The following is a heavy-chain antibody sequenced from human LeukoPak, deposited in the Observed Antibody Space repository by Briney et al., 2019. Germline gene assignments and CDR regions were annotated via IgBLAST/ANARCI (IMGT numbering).Heavy chain of an antibody. CDR2: ISYDGSNK. Sequence: GGSLRLSCAASGFTFSSYAMHWVRQAPGKGLEWVAVISYDGSNKYYADSVKGRFTISRDNSKNTRYLQMNSLRAEDTAVYYCAGNSGSYYEPWPRAPADYWGQGTLVTVSS. D-gene: IGHD1-26*01. V-gene: IGHV3-30*04. J-gene: IGHJ4*02. CDR1: GFTFSSYA. CDR3: AGNSGSYYEPWPRAPADY.